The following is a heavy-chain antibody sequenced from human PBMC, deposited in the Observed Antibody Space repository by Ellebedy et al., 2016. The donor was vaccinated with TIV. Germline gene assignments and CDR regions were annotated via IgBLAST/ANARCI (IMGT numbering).Heavy chain of an antibody. Sequence: GGSLRLSCAASGFTFSSYGMHWVRQAPGKGLEWVANIKQDGSEKYYVDSVMGRFSISRDNTKNSLYLQMNSLTDEDTAVYYCARDQWLGRAYYFDSWGQGTLVTVSS. D-gene: IGHD6-19*01. CDR2: IKQDGSEK. V-gene: IGHV3-7*01. J-gene: IGHJ4*02. CDR3: ARDQWLGRAYYFDS. CDR1: GFTFSSYG.